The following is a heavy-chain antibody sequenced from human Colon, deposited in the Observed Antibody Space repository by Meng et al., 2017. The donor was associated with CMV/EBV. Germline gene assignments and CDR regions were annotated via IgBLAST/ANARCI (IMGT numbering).Heavy chain of an antibody. D-gene: IGHD1-1*01. Sequence: QGQLVQSGAEVERPGASVKVSFKASGYTFTPYYIHWVRQAPGQGLGWVGCMLPKTGALDYAQKFRGRITLTTDTSITTAYMELSGLTSDDTAVYYCIRENWYYDYWGLGTLVTVSS. CDR3: IRENWYYDY. V-gene: IGHV1-2*02. J-gene: IGHJ4*02. CDR1: GYTFTPYY. CDR2: MLPKTGAL.